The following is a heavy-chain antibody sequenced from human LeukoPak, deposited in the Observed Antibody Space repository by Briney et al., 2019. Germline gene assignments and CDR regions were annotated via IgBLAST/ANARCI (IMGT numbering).Heavy chain of an antibody. V-gene: IGHV4-34*01. D-gene: IGHD4-11*01. CDR1: GGSFSGYY. CDR3: ASLTGHFDY. CDR2: INHSEST. J-gene: IGHJ4*02. Sequence: SETLCLTCSIYGGSFSGYYWSWIRQPPGKGLEWIGDINHSESTNYNASLKSRVTISVDTSNNQFSLKLSSVTAADTAVYFCASLTGHFDYRGQGTLVTVSS.